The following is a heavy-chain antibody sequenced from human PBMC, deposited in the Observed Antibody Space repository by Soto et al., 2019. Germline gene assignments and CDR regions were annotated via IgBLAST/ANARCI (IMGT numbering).Heavy chain of an antibody. Sequence: QVQLQESGPGLVKPSETLSLTCTVSGGSISSYYWSWIRQPPGKGLEWIAYIYYTGSTNYNPSLKSRVTLSADTSKNQFSLKLISVTAADTAMYYCASVDSSGSYFDYWGQGTLVTVSS. CDR1: GGSISSYY. J-gene: IGHJ4*02. CDR3: ASVDSSGSYFDY. V-gene: IGHV4-59*01. D-gene: IGHD3-22*01. CDR2: IYYTGST.